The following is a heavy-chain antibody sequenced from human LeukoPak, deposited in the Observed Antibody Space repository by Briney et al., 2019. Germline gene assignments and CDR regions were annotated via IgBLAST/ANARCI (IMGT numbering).Heavy chain of an antibody. CDR2: IYYSGST. J-gene: IGHJ4*02. CDR1: GGSISGYF. V-gene: IGHV4-59*01. D-gene: IGHD3-22*01. CDR3: ARWGSSGFDY. Sequence: SETLSLTCTVSGGSISGYFWSWIRQPRGKGLQWIGYIYYSGSTNYNPSLKSRVTISVDTSNNQFSLKLSSVTAADTAVYYCARWGSSGFDYWGQGTLVTVSS.